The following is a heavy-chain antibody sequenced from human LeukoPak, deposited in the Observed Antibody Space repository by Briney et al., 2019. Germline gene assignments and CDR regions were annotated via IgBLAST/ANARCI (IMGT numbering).Heavy chain of an antibody. J-gene: IGHJ4*02. CDR3: AIFGEVY. D-gene: IGHD3-10*01. CDR2: ISYDGSNK. Sequence: GGSLRLSCAASGFTFSSYAMHWVRQAPGKGLEWVAVISYDGSNKYYADSVKGRFTISRDNAKNSLYLQMNSLRAEDTAVYYCAIFGEVYWGQGTLVTVSS. CDR1: GFTFSSYA. V-gene: IGHV3-30-3*01.